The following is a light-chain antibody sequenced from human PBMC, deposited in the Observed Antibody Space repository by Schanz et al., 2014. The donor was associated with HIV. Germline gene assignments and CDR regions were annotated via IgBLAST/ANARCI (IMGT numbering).Light chain of an antibody. Sequence: EIVLTQSPGSLSLSPGERATLSCRTTQIISTSLAWYQQRPGQPPRLLLYGASSRATGIPARFSGSGSGTDFTLTISSLEPEDFAVFYCQQYGSPPRTFGQGTKVEI. CDR1: QIISTS. J-gene: IGKJ1*01. CDR3: QQYGSPPRT. V-gene: IGKV3-20*01. CDR2: GAS.